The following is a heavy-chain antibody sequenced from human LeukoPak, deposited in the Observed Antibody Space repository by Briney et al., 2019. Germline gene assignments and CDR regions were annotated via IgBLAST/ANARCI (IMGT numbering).Heavy chain of an antibody. CDR2: IYYSGST. D-gene: IGHD3-22*01. Sequence: PSETLSLTCTVSGGSISSGGYYWSWIRQHPGKGLEWIEYIYYSGSTYYNPSLKSRVTISVDTSKNQFSLKLSSVTAADTAVYYCARDYYDTLLDIWGQGTMVTVSS. CDR3: ARDYYDTLLDI. V-gene: IGHV4-31*03. J-gene: IGHJ3*02. CDR1: GGSISSGGYY.